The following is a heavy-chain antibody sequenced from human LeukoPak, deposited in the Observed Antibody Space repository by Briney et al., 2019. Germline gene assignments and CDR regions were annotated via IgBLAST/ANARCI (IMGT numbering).Heavy chain of an antibody. CDR1: GASISSYY. D-gene: IGHD2-15*01. V-gene: IGHV4-59*08. J-gene: IGHJ3*02. CDR2: IYSSGST. Sequence: SETLSLTCAVSGASISSYYWSWIWQPPGKGLEWIGYIYSSGSTNYNPSLKSRVTISVDTSKNQFSLKLSSVTAADTAVYYCARRVDEAFDIWGQGTMVTVSS. CDR3: ARRVDEAFDI.